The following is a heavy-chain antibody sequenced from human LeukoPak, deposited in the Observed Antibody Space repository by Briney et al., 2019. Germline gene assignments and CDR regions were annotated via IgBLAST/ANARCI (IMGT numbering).Heavy chain of an antibody. J-gene: IGHJ6*02. CDR2: ISWNSGSI. D-gene: IGHD6-6*01. Sequence: PGGSLILSCAASGFTFDDYAMHWVRPAPGKGLEWVSGISWNSGSIGYADSVKGRFTISRDNAKNSLYLQMNSLRAEDTALYYCAKAEYGSSPDYYYYYGMDVWGQGTTVTVSS. CDR3: AKAEYGSSPDYYYYYGMDV. V-gene: IGHV3-9*01. CDR1: GFTFDDYA.